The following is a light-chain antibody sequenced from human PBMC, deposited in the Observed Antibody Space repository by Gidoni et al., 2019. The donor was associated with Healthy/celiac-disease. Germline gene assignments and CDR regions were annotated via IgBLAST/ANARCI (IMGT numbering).Light chain of an antibody. CDR1: QSLSSY. CDR3: QQSYSTFRPTWT. CDR2: AAS. J-gene: IGKJ1*01. Sequence: DIQMTQSPSSLSVSVGDRVTITCRSNQSLSSYLNWYQQKPGKAPKLLIYAASSLPSGVPSRFSGSGSGTDFTLTISTLQPEDFATYYCQQSYSTFRPTWTFGQGTKVEIK. V-gene: IGKV1-39*01.